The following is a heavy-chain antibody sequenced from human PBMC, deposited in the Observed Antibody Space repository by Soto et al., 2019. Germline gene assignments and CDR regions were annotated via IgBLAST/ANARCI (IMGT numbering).Heavy chain of an antibody. J-gene: IGHJ4*02. CDR2: IKQDGSEK. Sequence: PGGSLRLSCAASGFTFSSYWMSWVRQAPGKGLEWVANIKQDGSEKYYVDSVKGRFTISRDNAKNSLYLQMNSLRAEDTAVYYCAREGYGDYQAFDYWGQGTLVTVSS. D-gene: IGHD4-17*01. CDR3: AREGYGDYQAFDY. CDR1: GFTFSSYW. V-gene: IGHV3-7*01.